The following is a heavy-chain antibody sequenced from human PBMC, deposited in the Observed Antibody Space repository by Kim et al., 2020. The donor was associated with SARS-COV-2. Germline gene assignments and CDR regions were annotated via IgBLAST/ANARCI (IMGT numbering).Heavy chain of an antibody. V-gene: IGHV1-69*02. Sequence: SVKVSCKASGGTFSSYTISWVRQAPGQGLEWMGRIIPILGIANYAQKFQGRVTITADKSTSTAYMELSSLRSEDTAVYYCAVCLYGRSTSCYWRLDYWGQGTLVTVSS. J-gene: IGHJ4*02. D-gene: IGHD2-2*01. CDR2: IIPILGIA. CDR1: GGTFSSYT. CDR3: AVCLYGRSTSCYWRLDY.